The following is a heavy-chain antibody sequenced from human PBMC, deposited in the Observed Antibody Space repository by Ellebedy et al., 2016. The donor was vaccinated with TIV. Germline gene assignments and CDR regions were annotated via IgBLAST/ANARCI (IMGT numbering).Heavy chain of an antibody. CDR3: AREIPRALGSSHYYGMDV. V-gene: IGHV1-46*01. D-gene: IGHD6-6*01. CDR1: GYTFISYY. Sequence: ASVKVSCKASGYTFISYYMHWVRQAPGQGLEWMGIINPSGGSTSYSLHFQGIVTITRDTSTSTVYMEVSSLRSEERAVYYCAREIPRALGSSHYYGMDVWGQGTTVTVSS. J-gene: IGHJ6*02. CDR2: INPSGGST.